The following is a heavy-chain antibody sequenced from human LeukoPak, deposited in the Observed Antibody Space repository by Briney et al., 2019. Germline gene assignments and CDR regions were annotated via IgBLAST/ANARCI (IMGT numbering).Heavy chain of an antibody. D-gene: IGHD3-22*01. CDR1: GYTFTGYY. V-gene: IGHV1-2*02. CDR2: INPNSGGT. CDR3: ARDHYDSSGFDY. J-gene: IGHJ4*02. Sequence: GASVKVSCKASGYTFTGYYMHWVRQAPGQGLEWMGWINPNSGGTNYAQKFQGRVTMTRDTSISTAYMELSRLRSDDTAVYYCARDHYDSSGFDYWDQGTLVTVSS.